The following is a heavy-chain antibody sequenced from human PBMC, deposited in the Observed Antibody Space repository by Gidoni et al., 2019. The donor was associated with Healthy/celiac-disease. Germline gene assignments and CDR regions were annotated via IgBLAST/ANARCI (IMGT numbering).Heavy chain of an antibody. Sequence: QVQQVQAGAEVRKPGASVKVCCKASGSTFTSSAPNWVRQAAGQGLGWMGWMNPNSGNEGYEHKFKGRVPMTKNTSISAAYMALSNLRSEDTAVNYCARAVNTRVRRVTDNCFDPWGQGTLVTVSS. V-gene: IGHV1-8*01. D-gene: IGHD3-10*01. CDR3: ARAVNTRVRRVTDNCFDP. CDR1: GSTFTSSA. CDR2: MNPNSGNE. J-gene: IGHJ5*02.